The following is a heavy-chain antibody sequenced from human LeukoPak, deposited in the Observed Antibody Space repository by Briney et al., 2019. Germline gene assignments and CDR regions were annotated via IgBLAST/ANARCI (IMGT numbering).Heavy chain of an antibody. Sequence: PSQTLSLTCTVSGGSISSGGYYWSWIRQHPGKGLEWIGYIYYSGSTYYNPSLKSRVTISVDTSKNQFSLKLSSVTAADTAVYYCARDWGGGYVFDYWGQGTLVTVSS. J-gene: IGHJ4*02. CDR2: IYYSGST. CDR1: GGSISSGGYY. CDR3: ARDWGGGYVFDY. V-gene: IGHV4-31*03. D-gene: IGHD5-12*01.